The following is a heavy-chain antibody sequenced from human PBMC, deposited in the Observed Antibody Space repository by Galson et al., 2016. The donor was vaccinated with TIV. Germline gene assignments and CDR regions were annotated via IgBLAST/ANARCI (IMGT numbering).Heavy chain of an antibody. CDR1: GYIFSGYF. J-gene: IGHJ1*01. D-gene: IGHD3-22*01. CDR3: FLYDSDNYQIDSQH. V-gene: IGHV1-2*02. CDR2: INPNSGGT. Sequence: SVKVSCKASGYIFSGYFMHWVRQAPGQGLEWMGWINPNSGGTNYAQKFQGRVTMTRDTTRDTSISTAYMELNRLRSDDTAVHFCFLYDSDNYQIDSQHWGQGTLVTVSS.